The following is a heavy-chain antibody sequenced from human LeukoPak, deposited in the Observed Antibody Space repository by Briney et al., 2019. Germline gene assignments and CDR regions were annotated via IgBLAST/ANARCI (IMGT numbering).Heavy chain of an antibody. V-gene: IGHV4-4*07. D-gene: IGHD1-26*01. CDR2: IYTRGST. Sequence: SETLSLTCTVSGGSISSYYWSWIRQPAGKGLEWIGRIYTRGSTNYNPSLKSRVTMSVDTSKNQFSLKLSSVTAADTAVYYCARDRPTVDYFDDWGQGTLVTVSS. CDR3: ARDRPTVDYFDD. J-gene: IGHJ4*02. CDR1: GGSISSYY.